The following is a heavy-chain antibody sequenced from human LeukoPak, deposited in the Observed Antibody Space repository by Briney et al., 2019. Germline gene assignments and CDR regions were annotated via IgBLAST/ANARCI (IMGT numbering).Heavy chain of an antibody. Sequence: SETLSLTCVVYGGSFSGHYWSWIRQPPGKGLEWIGEINHSGSTNYNPSLKSRVTISVDTSKNQFSLKLRSVTAADTAVYYCAKGRRGYSSCWYRWFDPWGQGTLVTVSS. J-gene: IGHJ5*02. CDR2: INHSGST. V-gene: IGHV4-34*01. D-gene: IGHD6-13*01. CDR1: GGSFSGHY. CDR3: AKGRRGYSSCWYRWFDP.